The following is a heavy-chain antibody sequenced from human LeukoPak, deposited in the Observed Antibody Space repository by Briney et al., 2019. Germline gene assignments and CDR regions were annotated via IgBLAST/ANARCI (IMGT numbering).Heavy chain of an antibody. V-gene: IGHV4-30-4*08. CDR3: ARDKRYYYYMDV. CDR2: IYYSGNT. Sequence: SETLSLTCTVSGGSISSGDYYWSWIRQPPGKGLEWIGYIYYSGNTYYNPSLKSRVTISVDTSNTQFSLKLSSVTAADTAVYYCARDKRYYYYMDVWGKGTTVTVSS. J-gene: IGHJ6*03. CDR1: GGSISSGDYY.